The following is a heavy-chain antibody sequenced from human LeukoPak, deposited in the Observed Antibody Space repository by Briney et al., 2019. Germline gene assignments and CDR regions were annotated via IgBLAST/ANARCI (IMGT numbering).Heavy chain of an antibody. CDR3: AREDCSSTSCYKFYDY. J-gene: IGHJ4*02. CDR2: INPNSGGT. D-gene: IGHD2-2*02. V-gene: IGHV1-2*02. Sequence: GASVKVSCKASGYTFTGYYMRWVRQAPGQGLEWMGWINPNSGGTNYAQKFQGRVTMTRDTSISTAYMEPSRLRSDDTAVYYCAREDCSSTSCYKFYDYWGQGTLVTVSS. CDR1: GYTFTGYY.